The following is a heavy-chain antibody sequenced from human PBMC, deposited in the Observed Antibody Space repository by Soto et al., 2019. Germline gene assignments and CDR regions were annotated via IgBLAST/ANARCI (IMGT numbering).Heavy chain of an antibody. V-gene: IGHV6-1*01. CDR2: TYYRSKWLN. Sequence: LSQTLSLTCAISGDSVSNNRAAWNWIRQSPSRGLEWLGRTYYRSKWLNDYAVSMEGRLTISPGTSKNQFSLHLDSVTPEDTAMYYCARDPPAFHSAFDYWGQGTLVTVSS. CDR3: ARDPPAFHSAFDY. D-gene: IGHD4-4*01. CDR1: GDSVSNNRAA. J-gene: IGHJ4*02.